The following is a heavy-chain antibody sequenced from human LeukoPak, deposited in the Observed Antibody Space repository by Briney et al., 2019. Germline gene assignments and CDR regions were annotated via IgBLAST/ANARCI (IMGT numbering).Heavy chain of an antibody. CDR2: ISAYNGNT. V-gene: IGHV1-18*01. Sequence: GASVKVSCKASGYTFTSYGISWVRQAPGQGLEWMGWISAYNGNTNYAQKLQGRVTMTTDTSTSTAYMELRSLRSDDTAVYYCARGPSYYYDSSGINPWGQGTLVTASS. CDR3: ARGPSYYYDSSGINP. D-gene: IGHD3-22*01. CDR1: GYTFTSYG. J-gene: IGHJ5*02.